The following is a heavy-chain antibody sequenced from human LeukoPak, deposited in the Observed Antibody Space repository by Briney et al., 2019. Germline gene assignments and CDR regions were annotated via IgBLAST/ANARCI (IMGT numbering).Heavy chain of an antibody. Sequence: PSETLSLTCTVSGGSISSGSYYWSWIRQPAGKGLEWIGRIYTSGSTNYNPSLKSRVTISVDTSKNQFSLKLSSVTAADTAVYYCARGDSVHYYGSGSYLYYFDYWGQGTLVTVSS. V-gene: IGHV4-61*02. CDR3: ARGDSVHYYGSGSYLYYFDY. CDR2: IYTSGST. J-gene: IGHJ4*02. CDR1: GGSISSGSYY. D-gene: IGHD3-10*01.